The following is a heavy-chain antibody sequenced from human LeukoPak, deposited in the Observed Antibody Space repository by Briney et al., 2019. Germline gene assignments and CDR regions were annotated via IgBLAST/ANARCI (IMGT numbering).Heavy chain of an antibody. CDR1: GYSFTSYW. D-gene: IGHD3-9*01. Sequence: GESLKISCKGSGYSFTSYWIGWVRQMPGKGLEWMGIIYPGDSDTRYSPSFQGQVTISADKSISNAYLQWSSLKASDTAMYYCARTYYDILTGFNWFDPWGQGTLVTVSS. CDR3: ARTYYDILTGFNWFDP. CDR2: IYPGDSDT. J-gene: IGHJ5*02. V-gene: IGHV5-51*01.